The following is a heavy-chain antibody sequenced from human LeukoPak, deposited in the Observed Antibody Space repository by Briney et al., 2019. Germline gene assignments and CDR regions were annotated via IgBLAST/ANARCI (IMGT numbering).Heavy chain of an antibody. J-gene: IGHJ4*02. CDR1: GFTFDDYA. D-gene: IGHD6-19*01. CDR2: ISWNSGSI. Sequence: SGGSLRLSCAASGFTFDDYAMHWVRQAPGKGLEWVSGISWNSGSIGYADSVKGRFTISGDNAKNSLYLQMNSLRAEDTALYYCAKDILPSIAVAGFDYWGQGTLVTVSS. V-gene: IGHV3-9*01. CDR3: AKDILPSIAVAGFDY.